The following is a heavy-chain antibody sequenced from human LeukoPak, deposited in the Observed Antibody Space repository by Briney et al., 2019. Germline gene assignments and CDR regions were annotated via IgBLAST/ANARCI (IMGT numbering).Heavy chain of an antibody. CDR3: AKVGGSVRYFDWYLSD. V-gene: IGHV3-23*01. CDR2: ISGSGGST. Sequence: PGRSLRLSCTASGFTFSSYAMSWVRQAPGKGLEWVSAISGSGGSTYYADSVKGRFTISRDNSKNTLYLQMNSLRAEDTAVYYCAKVGGSVRYFDWYLSDWGQGTLVTVSS. J-gene: IGHJ4*02. CDR1: GFTFSSYA. D-gene: IGHD3-9*01.